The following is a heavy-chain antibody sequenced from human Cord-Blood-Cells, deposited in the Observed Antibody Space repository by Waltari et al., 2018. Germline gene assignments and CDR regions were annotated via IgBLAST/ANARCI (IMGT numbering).Heavy chain of an antibody. Sequence: VQLQESGPGLVKPSANLYLTCTGFGGPIGSYYLSWISRPPRKGLEWIGYISYSGNTNYNTSLNSRVNISVDTSKNQFSRKLSSVTAADTAVDYCARVPHGDYYYYYYCMDVWGQGTTVTVSS. D-gene: IGHD4-17*01. CDR3: ARVPHGDYYYYYYCMDV. V-gene: IGHV4-59*01. J-gene: IGHJ6*02. CDR1: GGPIGSYY. CDR2: ISYSGNT.